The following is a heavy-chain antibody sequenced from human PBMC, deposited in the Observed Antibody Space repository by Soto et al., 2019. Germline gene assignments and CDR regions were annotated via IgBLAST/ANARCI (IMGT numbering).Heavy chain of an antibody. CDR2: IIPIFGTA. J-gene: IGHJ4*02. V-gene: IGHV1-69*01. D-gene: IGHD3-22*01. CDR3: ARGAAYYYDSSGYYPPFDY. CDR1: GGTFSSYA. Sequence: QVQLVQSGAEVKKPGSSVKVSCKASGGTFSSYAISRVRQAPGQGLEWMGGIIPIFGTANYAQKFQGRVTITADESTSTAYMELSSLRSEDTAVYYCARGAAYYYDSSGYYPPFDYWGQGTLVTVSS.